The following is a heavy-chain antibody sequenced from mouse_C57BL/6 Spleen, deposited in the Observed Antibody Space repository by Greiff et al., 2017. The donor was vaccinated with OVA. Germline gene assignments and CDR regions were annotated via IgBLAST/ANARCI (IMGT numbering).Heavy chain of an antibody. V-gene: IGHV1-19*01. CDR3: ARRRGNSWYFDV. J-gene: IGHJ1*03. CDR1: GYTFTDYY. D-gene: IGHD2-1*01. Sequence: VQLQQSGPVLVKPGASVKMSCKASGYTFTDYYMNWVKQSHGKSLEWIGVINPYNGGTSYNQKFKGKATLTVDKSSSTAYMELNSLTSEDSAVYYCARRRGNSWYFDVWGTVTTVTVSS. CDR2: INPYNGGT.